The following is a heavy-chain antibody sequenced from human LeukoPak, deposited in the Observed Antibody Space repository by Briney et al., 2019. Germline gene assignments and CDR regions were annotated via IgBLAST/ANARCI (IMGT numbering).Heavy chain of an antibody. CDR1: GFTFSSYW. CDR3: ARDYSYEAFDI. J-gene: IGHJ3*02. Sequence: GGSLRLSCAASGFTFSSYWMSWVRQAPGKGLEWVANIKQDGSEKYYVDSVKGRFTISRDNAKNSLYLQMSSLRAEDTAVYYCARDYSYEAFDIWGQGTMVTVSS. V-gene: IGHV3-7*01. D-gene: IGHD5-18*01. CDR2: IKQDGSEK.